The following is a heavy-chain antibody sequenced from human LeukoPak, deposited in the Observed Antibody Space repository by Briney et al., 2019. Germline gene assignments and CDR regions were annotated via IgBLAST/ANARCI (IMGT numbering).Heavy chain of an antibody. Sequence: SVKVSCKASGGTFSSYAISGVRQAPGQGLEWMGGIIPIFGTANYAQKFQGRVTVTADESTSTAYMELSSLRSENTAVYYCAGTSLGVAHGAFDIWGQGTMVTVSS. D-gene: IGHD3-16*01. CDR3: AGTSLGVAHGAFDI. CDR2: IIPIFGTA. CDR1: GGTFSSYA. V-gene: IGHV1-69*13. J-gene: IGHJ3*02.